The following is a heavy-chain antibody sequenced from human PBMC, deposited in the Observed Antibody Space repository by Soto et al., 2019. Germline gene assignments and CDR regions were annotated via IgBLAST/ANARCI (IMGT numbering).Heavy chain of an antibody. CDR3: ARELRGGIGSYYDY. J-gene: IGHJ4*02. D-gene: IGHD1-26*01. Sequence: GASVKVSCKGSGYTFISYDISWGRQAPGQGLEWMGWISAYNGNTNYAQKLQGRVTMTTDTSTSTAYMELRSLRSDDTAVYYCARELRGGIGSYYDYWGQGTLVTVSS. V-gene: IGHV1-18*01. CDR2: ISAYNGNT. CDR1: GYTFISYD.